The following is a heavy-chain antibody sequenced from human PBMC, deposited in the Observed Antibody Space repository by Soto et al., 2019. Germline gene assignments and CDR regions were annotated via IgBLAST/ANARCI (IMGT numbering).Heavy chain of an antibody. CDR3: ARAPGYSSSWYLAYYYYGMDV. CDR1: GGSFSGYY. J-gene: IGHJ6*02. CDR2: INHSGST. V-gene: IGHV4-34*01. Sequence: ETLSLTCAVYGGSFSGYYWSWIRQPPGKGLEWIGEINHSGSTNYNPSLKSRVTISVDTSKNQFSLKLSSVTAADTAVYYCARAPGYSSSWYLAYYYYGMDVWGQGTTVTVSS. D-gene: IGHD6-13*01.